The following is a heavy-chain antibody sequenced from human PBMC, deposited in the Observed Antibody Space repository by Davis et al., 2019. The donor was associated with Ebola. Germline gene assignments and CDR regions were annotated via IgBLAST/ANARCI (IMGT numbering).Heavy chain of an antibody. D-gene: IGHD3-22*01. V-gene: IGHV3-33*01. CDR1: GFTLSGYD. Sequence: GESLKISCAASGFTLSGYDMNWVRQAPGKGLQWVAVIWDDGSNKYYADSVKGRFTISRDNSKNTLYLQMNSLRAEDTAVYYCARATKGYYYDSSGYYYVPWYFDLWGRGTLVTVSS. CDR2: IWDDGSNK. CDR3: ARATKGYYYDSSGYYYVPWYFDL. J-gene: IGHJ2*01.